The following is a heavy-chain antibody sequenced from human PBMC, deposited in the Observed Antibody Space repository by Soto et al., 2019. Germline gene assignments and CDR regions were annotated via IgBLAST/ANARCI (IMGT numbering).Heavy chain of an antibody. CDR2: IKSDGSST. V-gene: IGHV3-74*01. Sequence: GGSLRLSCAASGITFISYWMHWVRQAPGKGLVWVSRIKSDGSSTSYADSVKGRFTISRDNAKNTLYLQMNSLRAEDTAVYYCAREACNGGNCFYFGPDYWGQGTLVTVSS. J-gene: IGHJ4*02. CDR3: AREACNGGNCFYFGPDY. D-gene: IGHD2-15*01. CDR1: GITFISYW.